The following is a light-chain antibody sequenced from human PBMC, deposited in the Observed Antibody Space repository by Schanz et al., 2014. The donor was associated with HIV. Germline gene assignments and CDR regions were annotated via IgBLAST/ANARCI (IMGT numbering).Light chain of an antibody. V-gene: IGKV3-15*01. J-gene: IGKJ1*01. CDR2: GAS. CDR1: QSVGSD. CDR3: LQDYDYRWA. Sequence: ELVMTQSPATLSVSPGERATLSCRASQSVGSDLAWYQQKPGQAPRLLIYGASTRATGIPARFSGSGSGREFTLTISSLQSEDFATYYCLQDYDYRWAFGQGTKVEIK.